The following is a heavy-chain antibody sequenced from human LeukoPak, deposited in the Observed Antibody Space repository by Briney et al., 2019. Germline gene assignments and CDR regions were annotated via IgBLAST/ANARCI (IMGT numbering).Heavy chain of an antibody. D-gene: IGHD4-23*01. V-gene: IGHV3-53*01. CDR2: IYSGGST. Sequence: GGSLRLSCAASGFIVSSNYMSWVRQAPGKGLEWVSVIYSGGSTYYADSVKGRFIISRDYSKNTLYLQMNSLRAEDTAVYYCARNGNFGYQFDYWGQGTLVTVSS. J-gene: IGHJ4*02. CDR3: ARNGNFGYQFDY. CDR1: GFIVSSNY.